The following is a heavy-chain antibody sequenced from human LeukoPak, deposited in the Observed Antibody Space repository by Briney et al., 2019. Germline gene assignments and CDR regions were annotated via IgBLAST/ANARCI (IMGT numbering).Heavy chain of an antibody. V-gene: IGHV3-30*02. CDR3: AKVLLWFGELSPFDY. J-gene: IGHJ4*02. CDR2: IRYDGSNK. CDR1: GFTVSSYG. D-gene: IGHD3-10*01. Sequence: PGGSLRLSCAASGFTVSSYGMHWVRQAPGKGLEWVAFIRYDGSNKYYADSVKGRFTISRDNSKNTLYLQMNSLRAEDTAVYYCAKVLLWFGELSPFDYWGQGTLVTVSS.